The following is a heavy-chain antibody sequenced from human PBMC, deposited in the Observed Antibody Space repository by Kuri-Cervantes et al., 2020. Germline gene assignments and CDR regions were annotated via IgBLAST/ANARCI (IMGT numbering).Heavy chain of an antibody. CDR2: ISSSSSYI. CDR3: ARDWSTWAGAHYYMDV. J-gene: IGHJ6*03. V-gene: IGHV3-21*01. Sequence: GESLKISCAASGFTFSDYSMNWVRQAPGKGLECLSSISSSSSYIYYADSVKGRFTISRDNAKNSLYLQMNSLRAEDAAVYYCARDWSTWAGAHYYMDVWGKGTTVTVSS. CDR1: GFTFSDYS. D-gene: IGHD1-26*01.